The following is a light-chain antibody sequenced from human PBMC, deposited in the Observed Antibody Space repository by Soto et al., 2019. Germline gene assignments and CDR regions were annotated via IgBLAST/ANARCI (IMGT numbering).Light chain of an antibody. V-gene: IGKV3-20*01. CDR1: QSVSNNY. Sequence: IVLTQSPGTLSLSPGERATLSCRASQSVSNNYLAWYQQKPGQAPRRLIYGASSRATGIPDRFSGSGSGTEFTLTISSLQSEDFAVYYCQQYNTWPITFGQGTRLEIK. J-gene: IGKJ5*01. CDR3: QQYNTWPIT. CDR2: GAS.